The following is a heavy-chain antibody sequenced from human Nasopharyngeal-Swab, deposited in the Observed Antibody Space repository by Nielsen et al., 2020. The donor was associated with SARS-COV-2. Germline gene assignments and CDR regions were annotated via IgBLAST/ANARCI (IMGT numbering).Heavy chain of an antibody. CDR1: GYTFTSYG. V-gene: IGHV1-18*01. CDR2: ISAYNGNT. J-gene: IGHJ6*02. CDR3: ARVVPAALGGMDV. Sequence: ASVKVSCKASGYTFTSYGISWVRQAPGQGLEWMGWISAYNGNTNYAQKFQGRVTITADESTSTAYMELSSLRSEDTAVYYCARVVPAALGGMDVWGQGTTVNVSS. D-gene: IGHD2-2*01.